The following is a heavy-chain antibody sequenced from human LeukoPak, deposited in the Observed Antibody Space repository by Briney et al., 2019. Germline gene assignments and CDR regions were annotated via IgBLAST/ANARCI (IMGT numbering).Heavy chain of an antibody. CDR3: ARGRLGMATIPAKPFDY. CDR2: IYYSGST. Sequence: PSETLSLTCTVSGGSISSYYWSWIRQPPGKGLEWIGYIYYSGSTKYNPSLKSRVTISVDTSKNQFSLKLSSVTAADTAVYYCARGRLGMATIPAKPFDYWGQGTLVTVSS. CDR1: GGSISSYY. J-gene: IGHJ4*02. D-gene: IGHD5-24*01. V-gene: IGHV4-59*12.